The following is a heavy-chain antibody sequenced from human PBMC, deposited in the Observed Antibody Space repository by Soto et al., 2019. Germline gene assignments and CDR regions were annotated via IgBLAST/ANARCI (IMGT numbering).Heavy chain of an antibody. CDR3: ASRSSGWYFDY. CDR2: ISGSGGST. V-gene: IGHV3-23*01. D-gene: IGHD6-19*01. CDR1: GYTFSSYA. J-gene: IGHJ4*02. Sequence: GGSLRLSCAASGYTFSSYAMNWVRQAPGKGLEWVSVISGSGGSTYYADSVKGRFTISRDNSKNTLYLQMNSLRAEDTAVYYCASRSSGWYFDYWGQGTLVTVSS.